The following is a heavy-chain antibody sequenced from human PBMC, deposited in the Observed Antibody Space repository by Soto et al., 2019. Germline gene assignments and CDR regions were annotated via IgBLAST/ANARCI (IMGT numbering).Heavy chain of an antibody. CDR2: IYEGGNT. Sequence: PSETLSLTCAVSGGSIISDGYSWSWIRQPPGKGLQWIGHIYEGGNTYYTPSLESRVAISTDKSKNQFSLRLSSVTAAVTAVYYCVRRSPEDAFDIWGQGTMVTVSS. CDR3: VRRSPEDAFDI. J-gene: IGHJ3*02. CDR1: GGSIISDGYS. V-gene: IGHV4-30-2*01.